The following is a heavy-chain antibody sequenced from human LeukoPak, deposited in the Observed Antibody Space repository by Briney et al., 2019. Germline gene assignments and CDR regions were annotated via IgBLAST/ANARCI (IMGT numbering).Heavy chain of an antibody. CDR2: INVGNGNT. Sequence: GASVKVSCKASGYTFTSCAMHWVRQAPGQRLEWMGWINVGNGNTKYSQKFQGRVTITRDTSASTAYMELSSLRSEDTAVYYCARGPTRPWFDPWGQGTLVIVSS. CDR1: GYTFTSCA. J-gene: IGHJ5*02. D-gene: IGHD5-12*01. CDR3: ARGPTRPWFDP. V-gene: IGHV1-3*01.